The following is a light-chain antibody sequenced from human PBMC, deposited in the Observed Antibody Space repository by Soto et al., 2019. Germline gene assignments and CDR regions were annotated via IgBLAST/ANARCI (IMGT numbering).Light chain of an antibody. CDR2: GAS. Sequence: EMVFTQSPGHLSLSPGERATLSCRASQSVSSSYLAWYQQKPGQAPRLLIYGASSRATGIPDRFSGSGSGTDFTLTISRLEPEDFAVYYCQQYGSSLTWTFGQGTKVDIK. CDR1: QSVSSSY. V-gene: IGKV3-20*01. J-gene: IGKJ1*01. CDR3: QQYGSSLTWT.